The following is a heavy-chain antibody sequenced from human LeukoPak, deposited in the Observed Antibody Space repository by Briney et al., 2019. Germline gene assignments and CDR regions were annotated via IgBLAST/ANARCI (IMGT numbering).Heavy chain of an antibody. CDR2: IYYSGST. CDR1: GGSISSYY. V-gene: IGHV4-59*08. J-gene: IGHJ4*02. Sequence: SETLSLTCTVSGGSISSYYWSWIRQPPGKGLEWIGYIYYSGSTNYNPSLKSRVTISVDTSKNQFSLKLSSVTAADTAVYYCARHVNWNFGYWVQGTLVTDSS. CDR3: ARHVNWNFGY. D-gene: IGHD1-1*01.